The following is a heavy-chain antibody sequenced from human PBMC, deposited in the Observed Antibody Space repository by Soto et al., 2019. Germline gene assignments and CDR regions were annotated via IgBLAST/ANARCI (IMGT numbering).Heavy chain of an antibody. CDR1: GYTFTTYG. J-gene: IGHJ6*02. D-gene: IGHD2-2*01. CDR3: AREVGHMDV. V-gene: IGHV1-18*04. CDR2: VSPYNGDT. Sequence: QVQLVQSGVEVKKPGASVKVSCKASGYTFTTYGINWVRQAPGQGLEWMGWVSPYNGDTSYAQKVQGRVTMTTDTSTRTAYLELRSLRSDDTAVYYCAREVGHMDVWGQGTTVTVSS.